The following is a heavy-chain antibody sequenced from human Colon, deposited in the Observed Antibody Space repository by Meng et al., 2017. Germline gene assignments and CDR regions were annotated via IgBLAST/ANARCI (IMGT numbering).Heavy chain of an antibody. CDR1: GFTFSGSA. V-gene: IGHV3-73*01. CDR3: SKTTADGSSGYYAY. Sequence: GESLKISCAASGFTFSGSALHGVRQASGKGLEWVGRIRSKANSYATAYAASVEGRFTISRDESQNTAYLEMTSLKTEDTAVYYCSKTTADGSSGYYAYWGQGTQVTVSS. CDR2: IRSKANSYAT. J-gene: IGHJ4*02. D-gene: IGHD3-22*01.